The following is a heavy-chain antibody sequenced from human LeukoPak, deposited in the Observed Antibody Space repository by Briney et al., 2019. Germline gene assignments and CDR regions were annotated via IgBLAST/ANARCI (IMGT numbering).Heavy chain of an antibody. CDR3: ARHASVSGNWPRPLDY. J-gene: IGHJ4*02. D-gene: IGHD3-3*01. CDR1: GGSISSSSYY. CDR2: IYYSGST. V-gene: IGHV4-39*01. Sequence: SETLSLTCTVSGGSISSSSYYWGWDRQPPGKGLEWIANIYYSGSTYYSPSLRSRVTISVDTSKNQFSLKLTSVTAADTAVYYCARHASVSGNWPRPLDYWGQGSLVTVSS.